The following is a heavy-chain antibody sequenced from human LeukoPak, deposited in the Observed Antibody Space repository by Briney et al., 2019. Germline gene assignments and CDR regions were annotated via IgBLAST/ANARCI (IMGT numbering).Heavy chain of an antibody. V-gene: IGHV4-59*01. D-gene: IGHD3-10*01. CDR1: GGSISSYY. CDR2: IYYSGST. CDR3: ARLHHDYGSGTYGGAYNYYMDV. Sequence: PSETLSLTCTVSGGSISSYYWSWVRQPPGKGLEWIGYIYYSGSTNYNPSPKSRGTISVDTSKNQFSLKLSSVTAADTAVYYCARLHHDYGSGTYGGAYNYYMDVWGKGTTVTVSS. J-gene: IGHJ6*03.